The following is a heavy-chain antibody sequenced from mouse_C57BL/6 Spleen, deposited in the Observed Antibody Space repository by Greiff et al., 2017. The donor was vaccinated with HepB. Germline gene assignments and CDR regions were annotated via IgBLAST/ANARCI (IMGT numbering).Heavy chain of an antibody. CDR2: INPNTGGT. CDR1: GYTFTDYY. CDR3: ARYRHSPFDY. V-gene: IGHV1-26*01. Sequence: EVQLQQSGPELVKPGASVKISCKASGYTFTDYYMNWVKQSHGKSLEWIGDINPNTGGTSYNQKFKGKATLTVDKSSSTAYMELRSLTSEDSAVYYCARYRHSPFDYWGQGTTLTVSS. J-gene: IGHJ2*01.